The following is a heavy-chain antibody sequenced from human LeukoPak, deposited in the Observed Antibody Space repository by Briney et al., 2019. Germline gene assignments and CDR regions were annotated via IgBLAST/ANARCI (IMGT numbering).Heavy chain of an antibody. Sequence: GGSLRLSCAASGFTFSSYAMSWVHQAPGKGLEWVSAISGSGGSTYYADSVKGRFTISRDNSKNTLYLQMNSLRAEDTAVYYCAKAPYYDSSGYYPIFDYWGQGTLVTVSS. V-gene: IGHV3-23*01. CDR1: GFTFSSYA. D-gene: IGHD3-22*01. CDR2: ISGSGGST. J-gene: IGHJ4*02. CDR3: AKAPYYDSSGYYPIFDY.